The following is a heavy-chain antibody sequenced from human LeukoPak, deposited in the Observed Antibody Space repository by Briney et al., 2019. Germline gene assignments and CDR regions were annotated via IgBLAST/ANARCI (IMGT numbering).Heavy chain of an antibody. Sequence: ASVNVSCKASGYTFTSYGISWVRQAPGQGLEWMGWISAYNGNTNYAQKLQGRVTMTTDTSTSTAYMELRSLRSDDTAVYYCARTDAIVVVVAATNWFDPWGQGTLVTVSS. J-gene: IGHJ5*02. CDR1: GYTFTSYG. CDR3: ARTDAIVVVVAATNWFDP. CDR2: ISAYNGNT. V-gene: IGHV1-18*01. D-gene: IGHD2-15*01.